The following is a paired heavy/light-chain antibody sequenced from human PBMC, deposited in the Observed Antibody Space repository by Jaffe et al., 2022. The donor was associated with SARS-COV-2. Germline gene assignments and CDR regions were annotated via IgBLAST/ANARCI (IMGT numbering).Light chain of an antibody. Sequence: EIVLTQSPATLSLSPGERATLSCRASQSVSSYLAWYQQKPGQAPRLLIYDASNRATGIPARFSGSGSGTDFTLTISSLEPEDFAVYYCQQRSNWPPWTFGQGTKVEIK. CDR2: DAS. CDR1: QSVSSY. V-gene: IGKV3-11*01. CDR3: QQRSNWPPWT. J-gene: IGKJ1*01.
Heavy chain of an antibody. CDR1: GFTFSSYS. J-gene: IGHJ6*02. Sequence: EVQLVESGGGLVQPGGSLRLSCAASGFTFSSYSMNWVRQAPGKGLEWVSYISSSSSTIYYADSVKGRFTISRDNAKNSLYLQMNSLRDEDTAVYYCARSQDVVRGVIVYYYYGMDVWGQGTTVTVSS. D-gene: IGHD3-10*01. CDR3: ARSQDVVRGVIVYYYYGMDV. V-gene: IGHV3-48*02. CDR2: ISSSSSTI.